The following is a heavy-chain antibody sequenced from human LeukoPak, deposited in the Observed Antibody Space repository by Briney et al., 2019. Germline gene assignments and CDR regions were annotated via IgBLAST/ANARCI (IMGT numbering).Heavy chain of an antibody. V-gene: IGHV4-59*01. J-gene: IGHJ4*02. D-gene: IGHD5-24*01. CDR2: VSYSGST. CDR3: ARTGGYNSPFSF. Sequence: SETLSLTCTVSGGSISSYYWNWVRQPPGKGLEWIGYVSYSGSTNYNPSLKSRVTISVDTSKNQFSLKLNSVTAADTAVHYCARTGGYNSPFSFWGQGALVTVSS. CDR1: GGSISSYY.